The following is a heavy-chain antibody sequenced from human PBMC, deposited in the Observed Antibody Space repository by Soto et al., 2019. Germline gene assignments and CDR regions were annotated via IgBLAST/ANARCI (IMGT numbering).Heavy chain of an antibody. Sequence: PGGSLSLSCTASGFTFSNYWMHWVRQAAGKGLEWVSRIKSDGTYTNYADSVKGRFTISRDNAKNTLSLQMHSLRAEDTAVYFCVGEDFDYWGQGTQVTVSS. CDR3: VGEDFDY. V-gene: IGHV3-74*01. CDR2: IKSDGTYT. J-gene: IGHJ4*02. D-gene: IGHD3-16*01. CDR1: GFTFSNYW.